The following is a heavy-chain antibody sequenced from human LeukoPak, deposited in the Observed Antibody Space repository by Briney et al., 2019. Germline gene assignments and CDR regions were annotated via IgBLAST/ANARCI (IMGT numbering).Heavy chain of an antibody. V-gene: IGHV1-69*13. CDR2: ILPVFGTS. J-gene: IGHJ6*03. CDR3: ARDHRGFYYGSGNCYYLDV. D-gene: IGHD3-10*01. Sequence: ASVKVSCKASGGTYNNYAITWVRQAPGQGLEWVGGILPVFGTSNYAQRFQGRVTITADESTGTTYMELSSLRSEDTAVYYCARDHRGFYYGSGNCYYLDVWGKGTTVTVSS. CDR1: GGTYNNYA.